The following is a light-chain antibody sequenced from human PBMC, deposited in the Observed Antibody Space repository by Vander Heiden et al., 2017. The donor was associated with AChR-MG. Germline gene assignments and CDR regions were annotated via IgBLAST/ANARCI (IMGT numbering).Light chain of an antibody. CDR1: QSVSSN. V-gene: IGKV3-15*01. CDR2: GAS. Sequence: EIVITHSPATLSVSPGERATLSCRSSQSVSSNLAWYQQKPGQAPRLRIYGASTRATGIPARFSGSGSGTEFTLTISSLQSEDFAVYYCQQYNNWPAITFGQGTRLEIK. J-gene: IGKJ5*01. CDR3: QQYNNWPAIT.